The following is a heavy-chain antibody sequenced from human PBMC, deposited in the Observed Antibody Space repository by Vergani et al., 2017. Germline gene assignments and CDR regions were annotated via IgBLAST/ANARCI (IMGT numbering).Heavy chain of an antibody. Sequence: QVQLQQWGAGLLKPSETLSLTCAVYGRSFSGYYWSWIRQPPGKGLEWIGEINHSGRTNYNPSLKSRGTISVDTSKNQFSLKLSFVTAADTAGYYCARGSYSSSSRWFDPWGQGTLVTVSS. CDR3: ARGSYSSSSRWFDP. D-gene: IGHD6-6*01. CDR2: INHSGRT. J-gene: IGHJ5*02. V-gene: IGHV4-34*01. CDR1: GRSFSGYY.